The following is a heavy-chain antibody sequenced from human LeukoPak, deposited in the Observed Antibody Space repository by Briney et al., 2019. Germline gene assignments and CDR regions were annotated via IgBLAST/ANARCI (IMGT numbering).Heavy chain of an antibody. J-gene: IGHJ6*02. CDR2: INQDGSEK. CDR1: GFTFSSSA. CDR3: ARDGFVVVPAAIASRMDV. V-gene: IGHV3-7*01. Sequence: GGSLRLSCAASGFTFSSSAMSWVRQAPGKGLEWVANINQDGSEKYYVDPVKGRFTIFRDNAKDSLYLQMIRLRAEDTAVYYCARDGFVVVPAAIASRMDVWGQGTTVTVSS. D-gene: IGHD2-2*02.